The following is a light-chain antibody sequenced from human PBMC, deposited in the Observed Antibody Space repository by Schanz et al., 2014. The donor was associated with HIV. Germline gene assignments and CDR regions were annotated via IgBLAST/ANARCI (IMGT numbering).Light chain of an antibody. V-gene: IGLV2-14*01. J-gene: IGLJ2*01. CDR3: QSFDSSLNGVV. CDR2: DVS. Sequence: QSALTQPASASGSPGQSVTISCTGTSSDVGGYNYVSWYQQHPGKAPKLMIYDVSNRPSGVSNRFSGSKSGTSASLAITGLQADDEADYFCQSFDSSLNGVVFGGGTKLTVL. CDR1: SSDVGGYNY.